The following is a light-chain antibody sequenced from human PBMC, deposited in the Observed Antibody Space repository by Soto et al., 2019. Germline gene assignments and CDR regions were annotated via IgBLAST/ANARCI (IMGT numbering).Light chain of an antibody. Sequence: ENVLTQSPGTLSLSPGERGTLSCRASQTLTGGHLAWYQQKPGQPPRLLISGASDRAAGIPDRFGGSGSGTDFTLIISSLGPEDFALYYCLQCGETVKTFGQGTKVDIK. J-gene: IGKJ1*01. CDR2: GAS. CDR3: LQCGETVKT. CDR1: QTLTGGH. V-gene: IGKV3-20*01.